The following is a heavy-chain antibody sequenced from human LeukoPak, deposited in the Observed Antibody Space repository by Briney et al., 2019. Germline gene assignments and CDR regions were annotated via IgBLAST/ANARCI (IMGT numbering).Heavy chain of an antibody. CDR2: IIPMFGTA. Sequence: GASVKVSWKASGGTFSSYAISWVRQAPGQGLEWMGGIIPMFGTANYAQKFQGRVTITADESTSEAYVELSSLGSEDTAEYTCARSDSSSLDYYYYYGMDVWRQQTTLTVSS. V-gene: IGHV1-69*13. CDR1: GGTFSSYA. D-gene: IGHD6-6*01. J-gene: IGHJ6*02. CDR3: ARSDSSSLDYYYYYGMDV.